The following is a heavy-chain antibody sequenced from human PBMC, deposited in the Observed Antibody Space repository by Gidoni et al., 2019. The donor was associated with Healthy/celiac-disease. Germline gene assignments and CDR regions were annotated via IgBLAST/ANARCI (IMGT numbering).Heavy chain of an antibody. CDR2: IYWDDDK. V-gene: IGHV2-5*02. Sequence: QITLKESGPTLVKPTQTLTLPCPFSGFSLSPSGVGVGWIRQPPGKALEWLALIYWDDDKRYSPSLKSRLTITKDTSKNQVVLTMTNMDPVDTATYYCAHRRTYCGGDCYSGWFDPWGQGTLVTVSS. D-gene: IGHD2-21*02. CDR3: AHRRTYCGGDCYSGWFDP. J-gene: IGHJ5*02. CDR1: GFSLSPSGVG.